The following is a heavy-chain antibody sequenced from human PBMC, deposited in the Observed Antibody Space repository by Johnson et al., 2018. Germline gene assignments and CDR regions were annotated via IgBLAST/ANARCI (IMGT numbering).Heavy chain of an antibody. CDR2: IKQDGSEK. D-gene: IGHD1-26*01. CDR3: ARALGGAFDI. V-gene: IGHV3-7*01. CDR1: GFTLSIYW. J-gene: IGHJ3*02. Sequence: VQLVESGGGLVQPGGSLRLSCAASGFTLSIYWMSWVRQAPGKGLEWVANIKQDGSEKYYVDSVKGRFTISRDNAKNSLYLQMNSRRVEDTAMYYCARALGGAFDIWGQGTSVTVSS.